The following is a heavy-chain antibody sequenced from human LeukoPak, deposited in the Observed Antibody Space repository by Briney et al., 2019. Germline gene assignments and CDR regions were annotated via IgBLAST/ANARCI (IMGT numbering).Heavy chain of an antibody. V-gene: IGHV3-7*04. J-gene: IGHJ6*03. CDR1: GFTFSSYW. CDR2: IKEDGSER. Sequence: GGSLRLSCAASGFTFSSYWMTWVRQAPGKGLEWVANIKEDGSERYYVDSVKGRFTITRDNVKNSLFLQMNSLRAEDTAVYYCARGVEYSSSSWFFYYYYYMDVWGKGTTVTVSS. D-gene: IGHD6-6*01. CDR3: ARGVEYSSSSWFFYYYYYMDV.